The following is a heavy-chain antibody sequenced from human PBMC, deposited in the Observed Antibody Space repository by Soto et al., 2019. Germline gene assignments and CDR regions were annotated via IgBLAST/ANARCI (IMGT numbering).Heavy chain of an antibody. CDR3: ARDSDYIWGSYFDAFDI. CDR1: GGSISSYY. D-gene: IGHD3-16*01. CDR2: FYYTGNT. Sequence: SETLSLTCTVSGGSISSYYWSWIRQPPGKGLEWIGYFYYTGNTNYNPSLNPSLKSRVTISVDTSKNQFSLKLGSVTAADTAVYYCARDSDYIWGSYFDAFDIWGQGIMVTVSS. J-gene: IGHJ3*02. V-gene: IGHV4-59*12.